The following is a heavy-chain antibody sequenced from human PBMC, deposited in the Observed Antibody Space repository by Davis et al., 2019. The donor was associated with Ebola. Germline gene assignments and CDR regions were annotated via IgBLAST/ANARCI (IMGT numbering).Heavy chain of an antibody. CDR2: IYPGDSET. CDR1: GYSFTRYW. V-gene: IGHV5-51*01. D-gene: IGHD3-10*01. J-gene: IGHJ4*02. Sequence: GESPNISCKGSGYSFTRYWIAWVRQMPGKGLECMGIIYPGDSETRYSPSFQGQVTISADKSITTAYLQWSSLKASDTAMYYCARLRSITRLTSFYYWGQGTLVTVSS. CDR3: ARLRSITRLTSFYY.